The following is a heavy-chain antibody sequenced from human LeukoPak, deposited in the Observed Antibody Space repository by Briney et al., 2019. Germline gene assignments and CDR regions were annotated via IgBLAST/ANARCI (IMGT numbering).Heavy chain of an antibody. J-gene: IGHJ4*02. D-gene: IGHD1-1*01. CDR2: ISKSGSDT. Sequence: GGSLRLSCAAFGFTFSDYYMSWIRQAPGKGREWVSYISKSGSDTDFADSVKGRFTISRDNAKNSLYLQMNSLGAEDTAVYYCARVGATGTADYWGQGTLVTVSS. CDR3: ARVGATGTADY. CDR1: GFTFSDYY. V-gene: IGHV3-11*06.